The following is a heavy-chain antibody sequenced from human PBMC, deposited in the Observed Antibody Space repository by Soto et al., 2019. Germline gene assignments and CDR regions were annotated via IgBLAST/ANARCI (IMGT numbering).Heavy chain of an antibody. D-gene: IGHD2-15*01. CDR2: MNPSSGET. Sequence: GXSVKVSCKTSGYNFTNFDINWVRQAPVRGLVWMGWMNPSSGETGSAQNFQGRVTMTRDISTRTFFMQLTSLRSEDTAIYYCARLAEYCNGIKCYSNFDFWGRGTQVTVSS. J-gene: IGHJ4*01. CDR1: GYNFTNFD. V-gene: IGHV1-8*01. CDR3: ARLAEYCNGIKCYSNFDF.